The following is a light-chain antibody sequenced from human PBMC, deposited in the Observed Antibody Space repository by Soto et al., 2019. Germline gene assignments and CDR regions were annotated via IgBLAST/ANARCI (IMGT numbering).Light chain of an antibody. V-gene: IGKV3-15*01. CDR2: GAS. Sequence: EIVMTQSQATLSVSPGEGVTLXWRASQSIRSNVAWYQQRPGQAPRLLIYGASTRATGIPARFSGSGSGTEFTLTISSLQSEDFAVYYCQQYNNWPRTFGQGTKVDIK. CDR1: QSIRSN. CDR3: QQYNNWPRT. J-gene: IGKJ1*01.